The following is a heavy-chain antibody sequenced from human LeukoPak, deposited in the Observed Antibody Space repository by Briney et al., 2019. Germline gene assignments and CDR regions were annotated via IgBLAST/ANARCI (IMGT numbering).Heavy chain of an antibody. CDR1: GFTFSGYV. Sequence: PGGSLRLSCAASGFTFSGYVIHWVRQAPGKGLEWVALISFDGSNKYYADSVKGRFTISRDNSKNTLYLQMNSLRAEDTAVYYCAKEEYDSSGYYYGGHAFDIWGQGTMVTVSS. J-gene: IGHJ3*02. CDR3: AKEEYDSSGYYYGGHAFDI. V-gene: IGHV3-30-3*01. D-gene: IGHD3-22*01. CDR2: ISFDGSNK.